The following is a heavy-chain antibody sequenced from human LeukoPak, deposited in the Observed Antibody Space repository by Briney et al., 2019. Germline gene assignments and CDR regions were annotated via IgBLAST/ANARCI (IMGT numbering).Heavy chain of an antibody. CDR2: IYSGGST. D-gene: IGHD6-13*01. CDR1: GFTVSSNY. Sequence: GGSLRLSCAASGFTVSSNYMSWVRQAPGKGLEWVSVIYSGGSTYYADSVKGRFTISRDNSKNTLYLQMNSLRAEDTAVYYCARESSSSSWYRSMDVWGKGTTVTISS. CDR3: ARESSSSSWYRSMDV. V-gene: IGHV3-66*01. J-gene: IGHJ6*03.